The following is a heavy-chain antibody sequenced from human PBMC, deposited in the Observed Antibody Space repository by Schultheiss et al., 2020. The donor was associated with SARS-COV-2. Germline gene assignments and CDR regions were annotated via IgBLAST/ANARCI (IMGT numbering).Heavy chain of an antibody. D-gene: IGHD2-2*01. CDR3: ASALIIVPAAMNY. J-gene: IGHJ4*01. CDR1: GGSFSDSY. Sequence: SQTLSLTCAVYGGSFSDSYWTWIRQPPGKGLEWIGEINHSGSTNYNPSLKSRVTISVDTSKNQFSLQLSSVTAADTAVYYCASALIIVPAAMNYWGQGTLVTVSS. CDR2: INHSGST. V-gene: IGHV4-34*01.